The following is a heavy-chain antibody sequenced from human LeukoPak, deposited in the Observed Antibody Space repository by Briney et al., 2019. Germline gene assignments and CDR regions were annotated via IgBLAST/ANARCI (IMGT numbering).Heavy chain of an antibody. CDR1: GYTFTSYD. J-gene: IGHJ6*03. CDR3: ARRGADFWSGYDYYYYMDV. D-gene: IGHD3-3*01. CDR2: MNPNSGNT. Sequence: ASVKVSCKASGYTFTSYDINWVRQATGQGFEWMGWMNPNSGNTGYAQKFQGRVTMTRNTSISTAYMELSSLRSEDTAVYYCARRGADFWSGYDYYYYMDVWGKGTTVTVSS. V-gene: IGHV1-8*01.